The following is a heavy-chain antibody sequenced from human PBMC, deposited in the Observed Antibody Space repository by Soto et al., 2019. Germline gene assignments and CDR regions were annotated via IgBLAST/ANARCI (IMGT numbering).Heavy chain of an antibody. V-gene: IGHV3-53*01. CDR3: AREVATIYSGDFDY. CDR1: GFTVSSNY. J-gene: IGHJ4*02. Sequence: GGSLRLSCAASGFTVSSNYMSWVRQAPGKGLEWVSVIYSGGSTYYADSVKGRFTISRDNSKNTLYLQMNSLRAEDTAVYYCAREVATIYSGDFDYWGQGTLVTVSS. D-gene: IGHD5-12*01. CDR2: IYSGGST.